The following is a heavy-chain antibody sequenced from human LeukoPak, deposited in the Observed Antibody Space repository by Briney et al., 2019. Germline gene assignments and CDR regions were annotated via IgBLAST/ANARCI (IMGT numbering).Heavy chain of an antibody. D-gene: IGHD5-18*01. CDR3: ARDRDSYGDYYFFYMDV. Sequence: ASVKVSCKASGYTFNAYYIHGVRQAPRQGLEWMGWINPHSGGTNSTQKFQDRVTMTRDTSISTVYMELSRLRSDDTAVYYCARDRDSYGDYYFFYMDVWGKGTTVAVSS. V-gene: IGHV1-2*02. CDR1: GYTFNAYY. CDR2: INPHSGGT. J-gene: IGHJ6*03.